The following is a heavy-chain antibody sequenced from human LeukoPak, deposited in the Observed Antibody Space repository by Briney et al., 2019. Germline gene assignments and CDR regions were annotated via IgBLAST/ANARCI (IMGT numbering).Heavy chain of an antibody. CDR3: AKGRTGTTWNYFDY. CDR2: ISGSGGST. V-gene: IGHV3-23*01. CDR1: GFTVSSNY. D-gene: IGHD1-7*01. Sequence: GGSLRLSCAASGFTVSSNYMSWVRQAPGKGLEWVSAISGSGGSTYYADSVKGRFTISRDNSKNTLYLQMNSLRAEDTAVYYCAKGRTGTTWNYFDYWGQGTLVTVSS. J-gene: IGHJ4*02.